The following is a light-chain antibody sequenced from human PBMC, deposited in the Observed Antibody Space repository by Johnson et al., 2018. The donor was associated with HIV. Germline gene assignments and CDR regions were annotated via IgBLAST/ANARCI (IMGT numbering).Light chain of an antibody. CDR2: DNY. V-gene: IGLV1-51*01. CDR3: GTWDSSLSVYV. Sequence: QSILTQPPSVSAAPGQKVTFSCSGSTSNIGNNDVSWYRHLPGTAPKLLIYDNYKRPSGIPDRFSGSKSGTSATLDITGLQTGDEADYYCGTWDSSLSVYVFGPGTKVTVL. J-gene: IGLJ1*01. CDR1: TSNIGNND.